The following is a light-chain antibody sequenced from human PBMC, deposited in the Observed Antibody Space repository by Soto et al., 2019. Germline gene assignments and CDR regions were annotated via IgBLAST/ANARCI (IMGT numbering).Light chain of an antibody. CDR3: SSFAGNNNRGV. Sequence: QSVLTQPPSASASPGQSVTISCTGTSSDVGGYNYVSWYQQRPGKAPKLMIYEVSQRPSGVPDRFSGSESGNTATLTVSGLQAEDEADYYCSSFAGNNNRGVFGSGTKLTVL. V-gene: IGLV2-8*01. CDR2: EVS. J-gene: IGLJ1*01. CDR1: SSDVGGYNY.